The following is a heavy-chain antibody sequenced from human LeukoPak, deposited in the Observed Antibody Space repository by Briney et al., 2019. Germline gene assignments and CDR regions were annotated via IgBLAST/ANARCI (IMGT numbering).Heavy chain of an antibody. CDR2: IYTSGST. V-gene: IGHV4-61*02. D-gene: IGHD1-26*01. J-gene: IGHJ2*01. CDR1: GGSISSSSYY. Sequence: SETLSLTCTVSGGSISSSSYYWGWLRQPAGKGLEWIGRIYTSGSTNYNPSLKSRVTMSVDTSKNQFSLKLSSVTAADTAVYYCARVERDIVGATDYWYFDLWGRGTLVTVSS. CDR3: ARVERDIVGATDYWYFDL.